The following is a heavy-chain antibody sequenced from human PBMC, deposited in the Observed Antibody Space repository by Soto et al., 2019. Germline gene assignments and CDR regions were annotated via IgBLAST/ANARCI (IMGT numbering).Heavy chain of an antibody. CDR2: IYPGDSDT. D-gene: IGHD2-8*02. CDR1: GYDFATYW. J-gene: IGHJ5*02. CDR3: ARGYCTATICDPWFDP. V-gene: IGHV5-51*01. Sequence: GESLKISCKGSGYDFATYWIGWVRQMPGKGLEWMGIIYPGDSDTRYSPSFQGQVTISVDKSITTAYLQWSSLKASDTAMYYCARGYCTATICDPWFDPWGQGTLVTVSS.